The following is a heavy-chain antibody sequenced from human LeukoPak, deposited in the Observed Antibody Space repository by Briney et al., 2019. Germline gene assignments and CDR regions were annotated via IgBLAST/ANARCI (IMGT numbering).Heavy chain of an antibody. V-gene: IGHV3-9*01. J-gene: IGHJ4*02. CDR1: GFTFSGYA. CDR2: ISWNSGSI. D-gene: IGHD5-18*01. CDR3: AKDEGGGYSYGSGFDY. Sequence: GGSLRLSCAASGFTFSGYAMHWVRQAPGKGLEWVSGISWNSGSIGYADSVKGRFTICRDNAKNSLYLQMNSLRAEDTALHYCAKDEGGGYSYGSGFDYWGQGTLVTVSS.